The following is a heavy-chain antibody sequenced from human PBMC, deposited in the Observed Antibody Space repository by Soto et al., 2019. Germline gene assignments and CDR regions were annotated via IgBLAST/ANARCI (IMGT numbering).Heavy chain of an antibody. J-gene: IGHJ4*02. D-gene: IGHD4-17*01. CDR1: GGSISSYY. CDR3: ARVYGDYVHYFDY. V-gene: IGHV4-59*01. CDR2: IYYSGST. Sequence: SETLSLTCTVSGGSISSYYWSWIRQPPGKGLEWIGYIYYSGSTNYNPSLKSRVTISVDTSKNQFSLKLSSVTAADTAVYYCARVYGDYVHYFDYWGQGTLVTVSS.